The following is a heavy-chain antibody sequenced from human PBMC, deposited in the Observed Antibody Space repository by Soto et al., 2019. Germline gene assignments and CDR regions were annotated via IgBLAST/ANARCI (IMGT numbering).Heavy chain of an antibody. CDR3: ARGRLLWFGETGAFDI. CDR1: GGSFSGYY. J-gene: IGHJ3*02. V-gene: IGHV4-34*01. CDR2: INHSGST. Sequence: SETLSLTCAVYGGSFSGYYWSWIRQPPGKGLEWIGEINHSGSTNYNPSLKSRVTISVDTSKNQFSLKLSSVTAADTAVYYCARGRLLWFGETGAFDIWGQGTMVTVSS. D-gene: IGHD3-10*01.